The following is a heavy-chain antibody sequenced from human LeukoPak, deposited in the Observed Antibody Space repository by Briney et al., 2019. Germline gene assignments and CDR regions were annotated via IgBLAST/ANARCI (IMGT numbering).Heavy chain of an antibody. CDR1: GFTFSSYS. CDR3: AKGSWELRQYYFDY. J-gene: IGHJ4*02. CDR2: ISSSSSYI. Sequence: GGSLRLSCAASGFTFSSYSMNWVRQAPGKGLEWVSSISSSSSYIYYADSVNGRFTISRDNAKNSLYLQMNSLRAEDTALYYCAKGSWELRQYYFDYWGQGTLVTVSS. D-gene: IGHD1-7*01. V-gene: IGHV3-21*04.